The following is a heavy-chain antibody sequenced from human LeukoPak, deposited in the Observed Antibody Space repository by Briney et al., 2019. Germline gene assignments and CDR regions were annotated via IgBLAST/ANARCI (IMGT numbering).Heavy chain of an antibody. V-gene: IGHV3-49*03. J-gene: IGHJ4*02. CDR2: IRSRAYGATT. Sequence: GGSLRLSCTASGFTFGDYALSWFRQAPGKGLEWVAFIRSRAYGATTEYAASVKDRFTISRDDSESIAYLHMNSLKTGDTAVYYCTRVASRVMTTYYFDYWGQGALVTVSS. CDR1: GFTFGDYA. CDR3: TRVASRVMTTYYFDY. D-gene: IGHD3-16*01.